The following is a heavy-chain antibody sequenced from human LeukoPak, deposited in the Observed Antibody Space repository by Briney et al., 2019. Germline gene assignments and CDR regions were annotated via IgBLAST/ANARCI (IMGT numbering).Heavy chain of an antibody. CDR3: ARDGGVDCSSTSCYPN. V-gene: IGHV3-21*01. CDR1: GFTFNTYW. Sequence: PGGSLRLSCRVSGFTFNTYWMHWVRQAPGKGLEWVSSISSSSSYIYYAGSVKGRFTISRDNAKNSLYLQMNSLRAEDTAVYYCARDGGVDCSSTSCYPNWGQGTLVTVSS. D-gene: IGHD2-2*01. CDR2: ISSSSSYI. J-gene: IGHJ4*02.